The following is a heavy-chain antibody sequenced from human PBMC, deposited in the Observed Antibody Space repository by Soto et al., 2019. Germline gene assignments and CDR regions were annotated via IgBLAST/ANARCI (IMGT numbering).Heavy chain of an antibody. CDR2: TYWDDDE. J-gene: IGHJ4*02. V-gene: IGHV2-5*02. Sequence: QITLKESGPTLVEPTQTLTLTCTVSGFSLRSTGVGVGWIRQPPGKALEWLAVTYWDDDERYSPSLQNRLTITKDTSNTQVVLTMTNMHPVDTATYYCVHRSYSSGWTAFDYWGQGTLVTVSS. CDR3: VHRSYSSGWTAFDY. D-gene: IGHD6-19*01. CDR1: GFSLRSTGVG.